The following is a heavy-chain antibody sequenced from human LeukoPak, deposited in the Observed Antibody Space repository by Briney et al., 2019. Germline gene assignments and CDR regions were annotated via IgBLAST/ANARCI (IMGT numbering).Heavy chain of an antibody. J-gene: IGHJ6*03. CDR3: ASNAMVRGGFYYYYMDV. Sequence: GGSLRLSCAASGFTVSSNYMSWLRQAPGKGLAWVSVIYSGGSTYYADSVKGRFTISRDNSKNTLYLQMNSLRAEDTAVYYCASNAMVRGGFYYYYMDVWGKGTTVTISS. V-gene: IGHV3-66*01. D-gene: IGHD3-10*01. CDR2: IYSGGST. CDR1: GFTVSSNY.